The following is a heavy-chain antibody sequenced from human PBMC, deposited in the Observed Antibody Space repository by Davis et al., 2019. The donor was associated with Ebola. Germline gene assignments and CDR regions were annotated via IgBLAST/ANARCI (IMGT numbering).Heavy chain of an antibody. V-gene: IGHV3-9*01. CDR3: ARSSIAARPGYYYGMDV. CDR2: ISWNSGSI. CDR1: GFTFDDYA. J-gene: IGHJ6*02. D-gene: IGHD6-6*01. Sequence: PGGSLRLSCAASGFTFDDYAMHWVRQAPGKGLEWVSGISWNSGSIGYADSVKGRFTISRDNAKNSLYLQMNSLRAEDTALYYCARSSIAARPGYYYGMDVWGQGTTVTVSS.